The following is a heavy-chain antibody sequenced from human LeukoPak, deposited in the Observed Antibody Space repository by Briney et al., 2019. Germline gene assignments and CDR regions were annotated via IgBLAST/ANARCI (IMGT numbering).Heavy chain of an antibody. Sequence: PGRSLRLSCAASGFTFSSYGMHWVRQAPGKGLEWVAVISYDGSNKYYADSVKGRFTISRDNSKNTLYLQMNSLRAEDTAVYYCARVGGVVAYLYYFDYWGQGTLVTVSS. J-gene: IGHJ4*02. D-gene: IGHD2-15*01. V-gene: IGHV3-30*03. CDR3: ARVGGVVAYLYYFDY. CDR1: GFTFSSYG. CDR2: ISYDGSNK.